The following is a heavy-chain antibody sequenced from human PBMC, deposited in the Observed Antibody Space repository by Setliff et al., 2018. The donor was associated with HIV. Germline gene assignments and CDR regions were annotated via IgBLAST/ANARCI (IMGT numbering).Heavy chain of an antibody. Sequence: ASVKVSCKASGYTFTSYYMHWVRQAPGQGLEWMGIINPSGGRTTYAQKFQGRVTMTRDTSTSTVYMELSSLRSEDTAVYYCARGDYGDCRVPYFFDYWGQGTLVTVSS. CDR2: INPSGGRT. CDR1: GYTFTSYY. J-gene: IGHJ4*02. CDR3: ARGDYGDCRVPYFFDY. D-gene: IGHD4-17*01. V-gene: IGHV1-46*01.